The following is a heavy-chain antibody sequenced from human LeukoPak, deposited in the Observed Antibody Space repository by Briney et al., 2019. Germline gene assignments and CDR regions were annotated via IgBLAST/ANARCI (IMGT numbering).Heavy chain of an antibody. J-gene: IGHJ4*02. CDR2: IYYSGST. D-gene: IGHD2-2*01. CDR3: ARRALLTDGGRGVNIVVVPAAMAFDY. V-gene: IGHV4-39*01. Sequence: PSETLSLTCTVSGGSISSSSYYWGWIRQPPGKGLEWIGSIYYSGSTYYNPSLKSRVTISVDTSKTLFSLKLSSVTAADTAVYYCARRALLTDGGRGVNIVVVPAAMAFDYWGQGTLVTVSS. CDR1: GGSISSSSYY.